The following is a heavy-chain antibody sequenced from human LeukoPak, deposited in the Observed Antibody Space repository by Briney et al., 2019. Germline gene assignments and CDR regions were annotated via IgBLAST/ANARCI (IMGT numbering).Heavy chain of an antibody. CDR2: IYYSGST. Sequence: SQTLSLTCTVSGGSISSGDYYWSWIRQSPGKGLEWIGYIYYSGSTYYNPSLKSRVTISVDTSKNQFSLKLSSVTAADTAVYYCAREGRPRYCSSTSCLSDAFDIWGQGTMVTVSS. J-gene: IGHJ3*02. CDR3: AREGRPRYCSSTSCLSDAFDI. V-gene: IGHV4-30-4*01. D-gene: IGHD2-2*01. CDR1: GGSISSGDYY.